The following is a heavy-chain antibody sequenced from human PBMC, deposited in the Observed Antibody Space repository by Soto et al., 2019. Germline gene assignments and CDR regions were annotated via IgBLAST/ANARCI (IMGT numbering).Heavy chain of an antibody. V-gene: IGHV4-39*01. J-gene: IGHJ5*02. CDR3: ARQSAAAGGWFDP. Sequence: QLQLQESGPGLVKPSETLSLTCTVSGGSISSSSYYWGWIRQPPGKGLEWIGSIYYSGSTYYNPSLKSRVTISVDTSKNQFSLKLSSVTAADTAVYYCARQSAAAGGWFDPWGQGTLVTVSS. D-gene: IGHD6-13*01. CDR1: GGSISSSSYY. CDR2: IYYSGST.